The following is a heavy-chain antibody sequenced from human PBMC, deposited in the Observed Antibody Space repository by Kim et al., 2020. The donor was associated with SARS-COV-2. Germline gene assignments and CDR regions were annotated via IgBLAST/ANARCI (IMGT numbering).Heavy chain of an antibody. CDR2: INHSGST. V-gene: IGHV4-34*01. CDR3: ARGSAGITMIVVVRAYYS. Sequence: SETLSLTCAVYGGSFSGYYWSWIRQPPGKGLEWIGEINHSGSTNYNPSLKSRVTISVDTSKNQFSLKLSSVTAADTAVYYCARGSAGITMIVVVRAYYS. J-gene: IGHJ6*01. D-gene: IGHD3-22*01. CDR1: GGSFSGYY.